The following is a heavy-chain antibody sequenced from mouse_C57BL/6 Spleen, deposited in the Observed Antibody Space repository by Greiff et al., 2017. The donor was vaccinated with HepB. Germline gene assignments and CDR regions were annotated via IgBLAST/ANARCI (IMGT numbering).Heavy chain of an antibody. CDR1: GFTFSSYG. CDR3: ARHNVGLRLDYFDY. CDR2: ISSGGSYT. Sequence: DVKLQESGGDLVKPGGSLKLSCAASGFTFSSYGMSWVRQTPDKRLEWVATISSGGSYTYYPDSVKGRFTISRDNAKNTLYLQMSSLKSEDTAMYYCARHNVGLRLDYFDYWGQGTTLTVSS. D-gene: IGHD1-2*01. J-gene: IGHJ2*01. V-gene: IGHV5-6*02.